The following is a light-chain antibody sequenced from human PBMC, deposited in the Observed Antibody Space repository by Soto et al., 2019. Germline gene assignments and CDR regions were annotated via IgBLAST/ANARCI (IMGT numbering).Light chain of an antibody. Sequence: QSALTQPASVSGSPGQSITISCTETSSDVGSYNLVSWYQQHPGKAPKLMIYEDIERPSGVSNRFSGSKSGNTASLTISGLQTEVEADYYCCSYAGGTSVVFGGGTKVTVL. CDR3: CSYAGGTSVV. CDR2: EDI. V-gene: IGLV2-23*01. CDR1: SSDVGSYNL. J-gene: IGLJ2*01.